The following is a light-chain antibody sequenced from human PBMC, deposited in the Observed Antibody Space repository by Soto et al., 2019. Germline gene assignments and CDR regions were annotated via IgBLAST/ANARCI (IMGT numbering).Light chain of an antibody. CDR2: EVS. V-gene: IGLV2-14*01. Sequence: QSVLTQPASVSGSPGQSITIPCTGYIHYDFVSWYQQHPGTAPKLVIYEVSNRPSGTSDRFSGSKSGHTASLTISGLQTEDEAVYYCGSYTSSSNYVFGTGTKVTVL. CDR1: IHYDF. CDR3: GSYTSSSNYV. J-gene: IGLJ1*01.